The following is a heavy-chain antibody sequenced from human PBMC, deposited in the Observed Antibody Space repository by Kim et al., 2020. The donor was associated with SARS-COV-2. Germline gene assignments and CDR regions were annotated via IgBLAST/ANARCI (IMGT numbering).Heavy chain of an antibody. CDR2: IDPSDSYT. J-gene: IGHJ4*02. CDR1: GYTFSNYW. D-gene: IGHD3-22*01. V-gene: IGHV5-10-1*01. Sequence: GESLKISCKTFGYTFSNYWISWVRQVPGKGLEWVGRIDPSDSYTDYSPSLQGHVTISIDESIHTAYVQWSSLNASDTGIYYCARHSLPRDSSGYFYVWGQGTPVTVAS. CDR3: ARHSLPRDSSGYFYV.